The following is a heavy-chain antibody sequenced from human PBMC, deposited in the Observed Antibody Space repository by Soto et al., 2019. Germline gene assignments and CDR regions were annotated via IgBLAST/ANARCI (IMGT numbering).Heavy chain of an antibody. J-gene: IGHJ5*02. CDR1: GYTFTSYG. CDR3: ARDDFWSGYGFDP. D-gene: IGHD3-3*01. CDR2: ISAYNGNT. Sequence: ASVKVSCKASGYTFTSYGISWVRQAPGQGLEWMGWISAYNGNTNYAQKLQGRVTMTTDTSTRTAYMELRGLRSDDTAVYYCARDDFWSGYGFDPWGQGTLVTVSS. V-gene: IGHV1-18*04.